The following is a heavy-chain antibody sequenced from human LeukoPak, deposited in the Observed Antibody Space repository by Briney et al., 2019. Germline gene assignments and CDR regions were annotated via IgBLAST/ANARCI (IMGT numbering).Heavy chain of an antibody. D-gene: IGHD2-21*01. CDR1: VYTFTGNF. CDR2: INPNSGGT. Sequence: ASVTVSCKASVYTFTGNFMHWVRQAPGQGLEWLGWINPNSGGTNFAQNFQGRVTMTRDTSIGTTYMELSRLRSDDTAVYYCARELHSNFDYGGQGTLVTVSS. J-gene: IGHJ4*02. CDR3: ARELHSNFDY. V-gene: IGHV1-2*02.